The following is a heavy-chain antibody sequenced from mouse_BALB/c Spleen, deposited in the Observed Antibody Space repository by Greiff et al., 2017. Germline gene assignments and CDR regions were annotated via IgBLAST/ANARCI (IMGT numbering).Heavy chain of an antibody. CDR2: IWGDGST. CDR3: ARGGGGLLARFAY. CDR1: GFSLTGYG. J-gene: IGHJ3*01. V-gene: IGHV2-6-7*01. Sequence: VQLQQSGPGLVAPSQSLSITCTVSGFSLTGYGVNWVRQPPGKGLEWLGMIWGDGSTDYNSALKSRLSISKDNSKSQVFLKMNSLQTDDTARYYCARGGGGLLARFAYWGQGTLVTVSA. D-gene: IGHD2-1*01.